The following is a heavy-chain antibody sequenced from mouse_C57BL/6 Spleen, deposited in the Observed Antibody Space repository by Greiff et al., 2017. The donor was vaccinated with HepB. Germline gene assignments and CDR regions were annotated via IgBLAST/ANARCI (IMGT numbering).Heavy chain of an antibody. CDR2: INPSTGGT. CDR3: ARNSITTVPYFDV. V-gene: IGHV1-42*01. J-gene: IGHJ1*03. D-gene: IGHD1-1*01. CDR1: GYSFTGYY. Sequence: VQLQQSGPELVKPGASVKISCKASGYSFTGYYMNWVKQSPEKSLEWIGEINPSTGGTTYNQKFKAKATLTVDKSSNTAYMQLKSLTSEDSAVYYCARNSITTVPYFDVWGTGTTVTVSS.